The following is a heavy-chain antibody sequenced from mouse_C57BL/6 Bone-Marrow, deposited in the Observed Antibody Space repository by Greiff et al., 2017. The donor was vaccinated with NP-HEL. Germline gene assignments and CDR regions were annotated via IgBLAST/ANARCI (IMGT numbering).Heavy chain of an antibody. CDR1: GYTFTSYG. Sequence: VQRVESGAELARPGASVKLSCKASGYTFTSYGISWVKQRTGQGLEWIGEIYPRSGNTYYNEKFKGKATLTADKSSSTAYMELRSLTSEDSAVYFCARSGTGTDYFDYWGQGTTLTVSS. CDR2: IYPRSGNT. CDR3: ARSGTGTDYFDY. V-gene: IGHV1-81*01. D-gene: IGHD4-1*01. J-gene: IGHJ2*01.